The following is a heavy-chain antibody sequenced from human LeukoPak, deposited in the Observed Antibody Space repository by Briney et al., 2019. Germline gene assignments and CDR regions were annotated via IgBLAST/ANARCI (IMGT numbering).Heavy chain of an antibody. CDR1: GGSISRSSYY. Sequence: SETLSLTCIVSGGSISRSSYYWGWIRQPPGKGLEWIGSIYYSGNTYYNPSLKSRVTISVDRSKNQFSLKPSSVTAADTAVYYCARHENRNDGFDYWGQGTLVAVSS. V-gene: IGHV4-39*01. D-gene: IGHD1-1*01. CDR3: ARHENRNDGFDY. J-gene: IGHJ4*02. CDR2: IYYSGNT.